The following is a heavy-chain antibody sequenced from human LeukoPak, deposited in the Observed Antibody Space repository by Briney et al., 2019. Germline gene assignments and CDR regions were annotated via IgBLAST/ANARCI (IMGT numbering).Heavy chain of an antibody. CDR2: IKKDGSEK. CDR1: GLTFSSYG. D-gene: IGHD5-18*01. CDR3: ARDLSGVTGYTYGRGIDY. J-gene: IGHJ4*02. V-gene: IGHV3-7*01. Sequence: PGRSLRLSCAASGLTFSSYGMHWVRQAPGKGLEWVANIKKDGSEKYYVDSVKGRFTISRDNAKTSLYLQMNSLRAEDTAVYYCARDLSGVTGYTYGRGIDYWGQGTLVTVSS.